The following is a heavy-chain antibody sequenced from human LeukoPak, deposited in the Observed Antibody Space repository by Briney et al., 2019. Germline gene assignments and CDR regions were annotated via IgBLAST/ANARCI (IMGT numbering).Heavy chain of an antibody. V-gene: IGHV4-59*01. D-gene: IGHD3-22*01. Sequence: KASETLSLTCTVSGGSISSYYWSWIRQPPGKGLEWIGYIYYSGSTNYNPSLKSRVTISVDTSKNQFSLKLSSVTAADTAVYYCARQPAGYYPGYFDYWGQGTLVTVSS. CDR2: IYYSGST. CDR3: ARQPAGYYPGYFDY. CDR1: GGSISSYY. J-gene: IGHJ4*02.